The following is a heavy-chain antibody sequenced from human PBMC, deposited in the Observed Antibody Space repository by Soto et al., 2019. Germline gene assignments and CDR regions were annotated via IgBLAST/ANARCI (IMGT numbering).Heavy chain of an antibody. V-gene: IGHV1-69*13. CDR2: TIPIFGTA. D-gene: IGHD3-22*01. Sequence: SVKVSGKASGGTFSSYAISWVRQAPGQGLEWMGGTIPIFGTANYAQKFQGRVTITADESTSTAYMELSSLRSEDTAVYYCARGRRRITMIVVVITDAFDIWGQ. J-gene: IGHJ3*02. CDR3: ARGRRRITMIVVVITDAFDI. CDR1: GGTFSSYA.